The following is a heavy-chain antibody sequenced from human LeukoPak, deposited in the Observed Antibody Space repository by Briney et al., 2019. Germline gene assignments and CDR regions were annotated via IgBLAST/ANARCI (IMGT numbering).Heavy chain of an antibody. D-gene: IGHD2-2*01. CDR3: ARSGYCSSTSCYEYYYYYMDV. J-gene: IGHJ6*03. CDR1: GFTFSSYW. V-gene: IGHV3-20*04. Sequence: PGGSLRLSCAASGFTFSSYWMSWVRQAPGKGLEWVSGINWNGGSTGYADSVKGRFTISRDNAKNSLYLQMNSLRAEDTALYYCARSGYCSSTSCYEYYYYYMDVWGKGTTVTVSS. CDR2: INWNGGST.